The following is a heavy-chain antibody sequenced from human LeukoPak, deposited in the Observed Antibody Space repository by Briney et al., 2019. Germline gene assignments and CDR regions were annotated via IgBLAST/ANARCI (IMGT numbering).Heavy chain of an antibody. CDR3: VRDMEPLRYFDT. J-gene: IGHJ4*02. V-gene: IGHV3-23*01. D-gene: IGHD3-9*01. CDR1: GFIFFRYG. CDR2: ISKNTVDT. Sequence: GGSLRLSCTGSGFIFFRYGLRWGRQAPGEGVGGGSAISKNTVDTYYADSVKGRLTISRDSSKNTVYLQMNSLRAEDTAVYYCVRDMEPLRYFDTWGQGTLVTVSS.